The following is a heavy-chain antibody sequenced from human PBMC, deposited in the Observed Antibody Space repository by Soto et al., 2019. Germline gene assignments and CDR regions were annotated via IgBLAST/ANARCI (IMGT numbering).Heavy chain of an antibody. J-gene: IGHJ4*02. D-gene: IGHD6-13*01. CDR1: GFTFSDHG. V-gene: IGHV3-30*18. Sequence: GGSLRLSCAASGFTFSDHGIHWVRQAPGKGLEWVADISFNGIDKWYADSVKGRFTISRDNSKNTLYLQMNSLRAEDTAVYYCAKRGSSSPIVVYWGQGTLVTVSS. CDR3: AKRGSSSPIVVY. CDR2: ISFNGIDK.